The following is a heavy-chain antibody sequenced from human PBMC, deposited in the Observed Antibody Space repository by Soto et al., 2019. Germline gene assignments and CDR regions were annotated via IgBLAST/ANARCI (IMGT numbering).Heavy chain of an antibody. V-gene: IGHV4-31*03. CDR2: IFHSGST. J-gene: IGHJ4*02. Sequence: QVQLQESGPGLVKPPQTLSLTCNVSGGSISSGGYYWTWIRQRPGKGLEWIGYIFHSGSTYYNPSLKSRVTISVDTSKNQCSLKLTSVTAADTAMYYCARAGYCTSSSCYLFEYWGQGTLVTVSS. CDR1: GGSISSGGYY. D-gene: IGHD2-2*03. CDR3: ARAGYCTSSSCYLFEY.